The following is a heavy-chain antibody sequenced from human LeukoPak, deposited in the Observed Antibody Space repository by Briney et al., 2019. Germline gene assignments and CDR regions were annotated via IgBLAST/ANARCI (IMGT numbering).Heavy chain of an antibody. CDR2: IWYDGSNQ. J-gene: IGHJ6*04. D-gene: IGHD6-25*01. CDR1: GFTFRNHG. Sequence: GGSLRLSCAASGFTFRNHGMHWVRQAPGKGLEWVAVIWYDGSNQYYADSVKGRYTVSRDNSKNTLYLQMNSLRAEDTAVYYCARDISARYMDVWGKGTMVTVSS. CDR3: ARDISARYMDV. V-gene: IGHV3-33*01.